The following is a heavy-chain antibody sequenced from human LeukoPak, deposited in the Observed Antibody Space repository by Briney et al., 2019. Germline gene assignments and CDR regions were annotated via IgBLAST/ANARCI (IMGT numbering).Heavy chain of an antibody. J-gene: IGHJ6*03. CDR3: ASAPNYCSSTSCLLGYYYYYMDV. CDR2: IIPIFGTA. CDR1: GGTFSSYA. Sequence: SVKVSCKASGGTFSSYAISWVRQAPGQGLEWMGGIIPIFGTANYAQKFQGRVTITADESTSTAYMELSSLRSEDTAVYYCASAPNYCSSTSCLLGYYYYYMDVWGKGTTVTVSS. V-gene: IGHV1-69*13. D-gene: IGHD2-2*01.